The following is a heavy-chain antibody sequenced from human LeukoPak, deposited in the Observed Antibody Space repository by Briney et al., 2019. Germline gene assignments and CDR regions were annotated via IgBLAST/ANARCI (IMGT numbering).Heavy chain of an antibody. CDR2: ISYDGSNK. D-gene: IGHD2-8*01. Sequence: PGGSLRLSCAASGFTFSSYAMHWVRQAPGKGLEWVAVISYDGSNKYYADSVKGRFTISRDNSKNTLYLQMNSLRAEDTAVYYCARALMRAIHIVLMVYAPLDYWGQGTLVTVSS. J-gene: IGHJ4*02. CDR1: GFTFSSYA. V-gene: IGHV3-30*04. CDR3: ARALMRAIHIVLMVYAPLDY.